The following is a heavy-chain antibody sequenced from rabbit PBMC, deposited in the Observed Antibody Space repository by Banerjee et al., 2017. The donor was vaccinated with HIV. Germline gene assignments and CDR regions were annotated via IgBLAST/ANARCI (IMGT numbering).Heavy chain of an antibody. CDR1: GFDFNNYW. CDR2: INTISGDT. CDR3: ARDLAGVIGWNFNL. D-gene: IGHD4-1*01. J-gene: IGHJ4*01. V-gene: IGHV1S45*01. Sequence: QEQLEESGGGLVKPGGTLTLTCKASGFDFNNYWMCWVRQAPGKGLEWIACINTISGDTVYATWAKGRFTISKASWTTVTLQMTSLTAADTASYFCARDLAGVIGWNFNLWGPGTLVTVS.